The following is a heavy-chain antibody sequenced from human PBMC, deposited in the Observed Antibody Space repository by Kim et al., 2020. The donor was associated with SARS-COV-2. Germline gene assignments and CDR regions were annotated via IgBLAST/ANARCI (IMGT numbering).Heavy chain of an antibody. CDR2: INPNSGGT. J-gene: IGHJ6*01. V-gene: IGHV1-2*02. Sequence: ASVKVSCKASGYTFTGYYMYWVRQAPGQGLEWMGWINPNSGGTNYAQKFQGRVTMTRDTSISTAYMELSRLRSDDTAGYYCARDGSGWYAFLSYYYGMDVWGQGTTVTVSS. CDR3: ARDGSGWYAFLSYYYGMDV. D-gene: IGHD6-19*01. CDR1: GYTFTGYY.